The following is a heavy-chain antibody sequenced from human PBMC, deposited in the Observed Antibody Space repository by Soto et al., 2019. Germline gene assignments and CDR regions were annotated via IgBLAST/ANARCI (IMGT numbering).Heavy chain of an antibody. CDR1: GFTFSGSA. Sequence: GGSLRLSCAASGFTFSGSAMHWVRQASGKGLEWVGRIRSKANSYATAYAASVKGRFTISRDDSKNTAYLQMNSLKTEDTAVYSGTVDNEPQKYYYGMDVWGQGTTVTVSS. J-gene: IGHJ6*02. CDR3: TVDNEPQKYYYGMDV. V-gene: IGHV3-73*01. D-gene: IGHD5-12*01. CDR2: IRSKANSYAT.